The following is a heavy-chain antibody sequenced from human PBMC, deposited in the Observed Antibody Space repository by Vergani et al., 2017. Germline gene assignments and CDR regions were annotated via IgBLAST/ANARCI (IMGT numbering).Heavy chain of an antibody. V-gene: IGHV3-23*01. CDR3: ARDCPGGGGDCSAGWYFDL. Sequence: EVQLLESGGNLVQPGGSLRLSCAASGFTFTNFAMTWVRQAPGEGLEWVSGISGSGGFTYYADSVKGRFTISRDNSKNTMFLQMNNLRAEDTAVYYCARDCPGGGGDCSAGWYFDLWGRGTLVTVSS. CDR2: ISGSGGFT. CDR1: GFTFTNFA. D-gene: IGHD2-21*02. J-gene: IGHJ2*01.